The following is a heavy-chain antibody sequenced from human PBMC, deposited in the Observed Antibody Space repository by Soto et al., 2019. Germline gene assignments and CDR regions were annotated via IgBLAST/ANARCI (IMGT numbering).Heavy chain of an antibody. J-gene: IGHJ3*02. CDR3: AREAFDI. Sequence: QVQLVQSGAEVKKPGASVKVSCKTSDYTFTSYDINWVRQATGQGLEWMGWMNPNSGNTVYAQNFQGRVTMTWDTSISTAYMELSSLRSEDTAMYYCAREAFDIWGQGTMVTVSS. CDR2: MNPNSGNT. V-gene: IGHV1-8*01. CDR1: DYTFTSYD.